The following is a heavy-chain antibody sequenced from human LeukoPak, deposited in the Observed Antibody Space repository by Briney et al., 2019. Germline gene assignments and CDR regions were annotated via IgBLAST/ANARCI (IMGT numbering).Heavy chain of an antibody. Sequence: SETLSLTCTVSGGSISGYYWSWIRQPPGKGLEWIGYIHYSGSTNYNPSLKSRVTISVDTSRDQFSLKLSSVTAADTAVYYCARHAYRGGDGYLLDYWGQGTLVTVSS. CDR3: ARHAYRGGDGYLLDY. D-gene: IGHD2-21*02. CDR1: GGSISGYY. V-gene: IGHV4-59*08. CDR2: IHYSGST. J-gene: IGHJ4*02.